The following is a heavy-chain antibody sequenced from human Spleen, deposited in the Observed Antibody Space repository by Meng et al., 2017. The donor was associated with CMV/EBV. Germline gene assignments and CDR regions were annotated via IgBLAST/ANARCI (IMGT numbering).Heavy chain of an antibody. V-gene: IGHV3-64*02. D-gene: IGHD1-26*01. J-gene: IGHJ4*02. CDR2: INDDGGRT. Sequence: SGFTFSNHAMHWVRQAPGRGLECVSTINDDGGRTYYADSVKGRFTISRDNSKNTLYLQMGSLGAEDMAVYYCARGRGGATTRYFDYWGQGTLVTVSS. CDR3: ARGRGGATTRYFDY. CDR1: GFTFSNHA.